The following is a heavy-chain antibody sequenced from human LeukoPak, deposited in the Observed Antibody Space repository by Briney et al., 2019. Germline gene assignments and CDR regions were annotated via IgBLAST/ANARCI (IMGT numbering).Heavy chain of an antibody. Sequence: GGSLRLSCAASGFTVSSNYMSWVRQAPGKGLEWVSVIYSGGSTYYAGSVKGRFTISRDNSKNTLYLQMNSLRAEDTAVYYCALARGYSGYDFGYWGQGTLVTVSS. CDR2: IYSGGST. D-gene: IGHD5-12*01. J-gene: IGHJ4*02. V-gene: IGHV3-53*01. CDR1: GFTVSSNY. CDR3: ALARGYSGYDFGY.